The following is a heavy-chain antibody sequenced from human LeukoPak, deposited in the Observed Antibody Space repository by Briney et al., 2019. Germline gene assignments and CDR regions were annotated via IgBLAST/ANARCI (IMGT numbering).Heavy chain of an antibody. CDR3: AGSPKRDYYMDV. V-gene: IGHV1-8*03. CDR1: GYTFTSYD. D-gene: IGHD5-24*01. J-gene: IGHJ6*03. Sequence: ASVKVSCKASGYTFTSYDINWVRQATGQGLEWMGWMNPNSGNTGYAQKFQGRVTITRNTSISTAYMELSSLRSEDTAVYYCAGSPKRDYYMDVWGKGTTVTVSS. CDR2: MNPNSGNT.